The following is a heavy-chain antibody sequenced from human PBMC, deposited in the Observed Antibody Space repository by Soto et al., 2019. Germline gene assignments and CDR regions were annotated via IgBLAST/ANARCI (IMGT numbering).Heavy chain of an antibody. D-gene: IGHD3-16*01. Sequence: GESLKISCKGSGYSFTSHWISWVRQMPGKGLASMGRIDPSDSYTNYSPSFQGHVTISADKSISTAYLQSSRPKASDTAMYYCARQRRSYGNWFDPWGQGTLVTVAS. J-gene: IGHJ5*02. CDR1: GYSFTSHW. CDR3: ARQRRSYGNWFDP. CDR2: IDPSDSYT. V-gene: IGHV5-10-1*01.